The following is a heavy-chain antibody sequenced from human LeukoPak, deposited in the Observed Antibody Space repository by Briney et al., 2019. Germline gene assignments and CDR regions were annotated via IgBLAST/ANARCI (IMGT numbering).Heavy chain of an antibody. CDR1: GFTFSSYA. J-gene: IGHJ3*02. D-gene: IGHD6-13*01. V-gene: IGHV3-30*04. CDR2: ISYDGSNK. Sequence: PGGSLRLSCAASGFTFSSYAMHWVRQAPGKGLEWVAVISYDGSNKYYADSVKGRFTISRDNSKNTLYLQMNSLRAEDTAVYYCARDYSSSWSRSAFDIWGQGTMVTVSS. CDR3: ARDYSSSWSRSAFDI.